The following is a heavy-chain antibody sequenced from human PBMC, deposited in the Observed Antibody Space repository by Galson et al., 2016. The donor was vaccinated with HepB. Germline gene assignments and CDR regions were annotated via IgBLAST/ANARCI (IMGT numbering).Heavy chain of an antibody. J-gene: IGHJ6*02. CDR1: GFSLSNPRMG. D-gene: IGHD3-3*01. CDR2: ILSNNEK. Sequence: PALVKPTQTLTLTCTVSGFSLSNPRMGVSWIRQPPGKALEWLAHILSNNEKSYSASLRSRLTISKDTSRRQVVLSMTNMGPADTATYYCARIQTNYDFWRHGAYYYYGMDVWGQGTTATVSS. V-gene: IGHV2-26*01. CDR3: ARIQTNYDFWRHGAYYYYGMDV.